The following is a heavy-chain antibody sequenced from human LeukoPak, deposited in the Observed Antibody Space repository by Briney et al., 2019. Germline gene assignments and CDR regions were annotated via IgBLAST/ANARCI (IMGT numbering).Heavy chain of an antibody. CDR3: AKQSTARSLGE. D-gene: IGHD6-6*01. V-gene: IGHV3-23*01. J-gene: IGHJ4*02. CDR1: GFPFIFA. CDR2: ISRNGADT. Sequence: PGGSLRLSCVASGFPFIFAMSWVRQAPGKGLEWVSTISRNGADTYYADSVRGRFTISRDNSKNMLYLQMNSLRAEDTAVYYCAKQSTARSLGEGGQGTLVTVS.